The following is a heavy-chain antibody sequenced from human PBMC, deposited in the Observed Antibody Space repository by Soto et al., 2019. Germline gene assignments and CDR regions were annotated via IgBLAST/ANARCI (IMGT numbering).Heavy chain of an antibody. Sequence: GGSLRLSCAASGFTVSSNYMSWVRQAPGKGLEWVSVIYSGGSTYYADSVKGRFTISRDNSKNTLYLQMNSLRAEDTAVYYCARYYDILTGNLYYYGMDVWGQGTTVTVSS. V-gene: IGHV3-66*01. CDR1: GFTVSSNY. CDR3: ARYYDILTGNLYYYGMDV. J-gene: IGHJ6*02. D-gene: IGHD3-9*01. CDR2: IYSGGST.